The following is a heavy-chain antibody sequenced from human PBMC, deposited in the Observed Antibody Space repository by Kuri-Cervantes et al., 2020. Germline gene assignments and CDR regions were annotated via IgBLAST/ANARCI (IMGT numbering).Heavy chain of an antibody. CDR2: INHSGST. D-gene: IGHD3-22*01. CDR3: AREWITFYYDSSGYQGFDS. J-gene: IGHJ4*02. CDR1: GGSISSSSYY. Sequence: SETLSLTCTVSGGSISSSSYYWGWIRQPPGKGLEWIGEINHSGSTNNNPSLKSRVTISVDKSKNQFSLKLTSVTAADTAVYYCAREWITFYYDSSGYQGFDSWGQGTLVTVSS. V-gene: IGHV4-39*07.